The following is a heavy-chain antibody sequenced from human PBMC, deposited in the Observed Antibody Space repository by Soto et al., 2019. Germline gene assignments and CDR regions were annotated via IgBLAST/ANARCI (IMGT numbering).Heavy chain of an antibody. CDR1: GYTYTTYW. V-gene: IGHV5-10-1*03. CDR3: ARITNQLDGFDI. CDR2: IAPTDSYT. Sequence: EVQLVQSGAAVKKPGESLRISCKGSGYTYTTYWIGWVRQMPGKGLEWMGRIAPTDSYTNMSRSFQGHVTLSVDKSITTAYLQWSSLKASDTAIYYCARITNQLDGFDIWGQGTMVTVSS. J-gene: IGHJ3*02.